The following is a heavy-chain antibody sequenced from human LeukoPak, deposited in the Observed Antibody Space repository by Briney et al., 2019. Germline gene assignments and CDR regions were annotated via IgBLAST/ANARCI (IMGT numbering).Heavy chain of an antibody. J-gene: IGHJ4*02. CDR3: ASDGGPFDH. CDR1: GFAFSGYW. Sequence: GGSLRLSCAAPGFAFSGYWMSWVRQSPGEGLEWVANIKQDGSEKYYVDSVKGRFTISRDNAKNSVFLQMNSLRAEDTAVYFCASDGGPFDHWGQGTQVTVSS. V-gene: IGHV3-7*01. D-gene: IGHD3-16*01. CDR2: IKQDGSEK.